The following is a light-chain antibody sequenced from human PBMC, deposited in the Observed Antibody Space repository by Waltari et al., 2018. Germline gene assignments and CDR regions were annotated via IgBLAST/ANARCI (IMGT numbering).Light chain of an antibody. Sequence: IVLTQSPATLSLSPGERATLSCRASQTVSTYLAWFQQKPGQAPRLLIYDASNRAPGIPARFSGSGSGTDFSLTISSLEPEDFAVYYCLQRSLWPWTFGQGTRWQSN. J-gene: IGKJ1*01. CDR3: LQRSLWPWT. CDR2: DAS. V-gene: IGKV3-11*01. CDR1: QTVSTY.